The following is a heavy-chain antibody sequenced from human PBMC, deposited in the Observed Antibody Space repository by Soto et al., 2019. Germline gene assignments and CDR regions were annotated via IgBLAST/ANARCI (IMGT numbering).Heavy chain of an antibody. V-gene: IGHV3-21*01. J-gene: IGHJ4*02. CDR3: ARDYDSSGYYPYFDY. CDR2: ISSSSSYI. D-gene: IGHD3-22*01. CDR1: GFPSRSYS. Sequence: RGPLRPSCAAPGFPSRSYSMTGVRQAPGKGLEWVSSISSSSSYIYDADSVKGLFTSSRDNAKNSLYLQMNSLRAEDTAVYYCARDYDSSGYYPYFDYWGQGT.